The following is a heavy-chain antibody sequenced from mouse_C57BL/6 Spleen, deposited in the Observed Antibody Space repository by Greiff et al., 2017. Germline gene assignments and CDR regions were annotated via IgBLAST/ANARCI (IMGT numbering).Heavy chain of an antibody. Sequence: EVKLVESGGGLVQPGGSMKLSCVASGFTFSNYWMNWVRQPPEKGLEWVAQIRLKYDNYASHYAKSVKGRFTISRDDSKSLVYLQMINLRADDTRIYYCTVIYYYGSSSFAYWGKGTLVTVSA. CDR3: TVIYYYGSSSFAY. V-gene: IGHV6-3*01. D-gene: IGHD1-1*01. J-gene: IGHJ3*01. CDR1: GFTFSNYW. CDR2: IRLKYDNYAS.